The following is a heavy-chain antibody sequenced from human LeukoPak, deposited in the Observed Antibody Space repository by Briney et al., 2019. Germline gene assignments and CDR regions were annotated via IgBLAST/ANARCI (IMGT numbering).Heavy chain of an antibody. CDR3: AMMEVTLDY. CDR2: IIPILGIA. D-gene: IGHD4-23*01. V-gene: IGHV1-69*02. J-gene: IGHJ4*02. Sequence: PGXXLEWMGRIIPILGIANYAQKFQGRVTITADKSTSTAYMELSSLRSDDTAVYYCAMMEVTLDYWGQGTLVTVSS.